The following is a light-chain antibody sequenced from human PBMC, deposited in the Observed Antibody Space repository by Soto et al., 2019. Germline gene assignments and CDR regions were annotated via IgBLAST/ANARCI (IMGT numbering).Light chain of an antibody. CDR2: KVS. CDR3: MQGVYWPPGRA. CDR1: RSLLYSDGNTY. Sequence: DVVMTQSPLSLPVTLGQPASISCRSSRSLLYSDGNTYLNWFQQRPGQPPRRLIYKVSNRDSGVPDRFSGGGSGTDFTLKISRVEAEDVGVYYCMQGVYWPPGRAFGQGTKVEIE. V-gene: IGKV2-30*01. J-gene: IGKJ1*01.